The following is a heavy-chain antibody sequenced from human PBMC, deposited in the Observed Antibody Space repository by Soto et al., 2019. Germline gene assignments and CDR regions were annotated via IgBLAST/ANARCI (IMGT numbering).Heavy chain of an antibody. CDR2: ISTYTDDP. J-gene: IGHJ5*02. V-gene: IGHV1-18*01. CDR3: PRVITGAEAWFHL. Sequence: QGQLVQSGVEVKKPGASVKVSCSASGNTFTNFVVTWVRQAPVQGLEWIGWISTYTDDPSYAQKFHGRVPMTIDRTTIIAYLDLRSLTSDDTAVYYCPRVITGAEAWFHLCGHGTLVTVCS. D-gene: IGHD1-20*01. CDR1: GNTFTNFV.